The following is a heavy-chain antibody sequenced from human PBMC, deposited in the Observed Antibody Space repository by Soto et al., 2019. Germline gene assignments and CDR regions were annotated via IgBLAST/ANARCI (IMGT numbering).Heavy chain of an antibody. CDR3: ARAEYNRASFAY. D-gene: IGHD6-6*01. CDR1: GDGVSSNSAA. J-gene: IGHJ4*02. CDR2: TYYRSKWYN. Sequence: QTLSLTCAISGDGVSSNSAAWHWVRQSPSRGLEWLGRTYYRSKWYNDYAVSVKSRIIINPDTSKNQFSLQLNSVTPEDTAVYYCARAEYNRASFAYWGQGTLVT. V-gene: IGHV6-1*01.